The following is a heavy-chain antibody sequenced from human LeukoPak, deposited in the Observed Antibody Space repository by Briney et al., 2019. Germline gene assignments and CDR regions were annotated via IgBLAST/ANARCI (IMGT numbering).Heavy chain of an antibody. CDR2: MNPNSGNT. CDR1: GYTFTSYD. Sequence: ASVKVSCKASGYTFTSYDINWVRQATGQGLEWMGWMNPNSGNTGYAQKFQGRVAMTRNTSISTAYMELSSLRSEDTAVYYCARVGSSSWGPYYYYYYMDVWGKGTTVTVSS. V-gene: IGHV1-8*01. J-gene: IGHJ6*03. CDR3: ARVGSSSWGPYYYYYYMDV. D-gene: IGHD6-13*01.